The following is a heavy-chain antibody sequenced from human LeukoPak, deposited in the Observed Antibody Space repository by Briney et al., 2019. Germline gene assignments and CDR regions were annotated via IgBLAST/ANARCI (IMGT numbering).Heavy chain of an antibody. J-gene: IGHJ4*02. V-gene: IGHV5-51*01. CDR2: IYPGDSDT. Sequence: GESLKISCKGSGYTFTGYWIGWVRQMPGKGLEWMGIIYPGDSDTRYSPSFQGQVTISVDKSISTAYLQWSSLKASDTAMYYCARLVTSDYEGFGSWGQGTLVTVSS. CDR1: GYTFTGYW. CDR3: ARLVTSDYEGFGS. D-gene: IGHD5-12*01.